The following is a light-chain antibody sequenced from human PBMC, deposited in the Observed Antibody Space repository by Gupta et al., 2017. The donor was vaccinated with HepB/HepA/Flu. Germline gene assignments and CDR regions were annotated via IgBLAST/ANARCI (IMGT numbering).Light chain of an antibody. CDR3: AAWDDSLNGYV. J-gene: IGLJ1*01. V-gene: IGLV1-44*01. CDR2: SNN. Sequence: QPVLTQPPPASGTPGQRVTISCSGSSSNIGSNTVNWYQQLPGTAPKLLIYSNNQRPSGVPDRFSGSKSGTSASLATSGLQAEDEADYYCAAWDDSLNGYVFGTGTKVTVL. CDR1: SSNIGSNT.